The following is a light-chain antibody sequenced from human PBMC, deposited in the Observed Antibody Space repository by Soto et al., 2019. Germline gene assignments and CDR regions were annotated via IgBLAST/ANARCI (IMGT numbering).Light chain of an antibody. V-gene: IGLV1-40*01. Sequence: QSALTQPPSVSGAPGQRVTISCTGSSSNIGAGYDVHWYQQLPGTAPKPLIYGNSNRPSGVPDRFSGSKSGTSASLAITGLQAEDEADYYCQSYDSSLSGSYVFGTGTKVTVL. CDR1: SSNIGAGYD. CDR2: GNS. J-gene: IGLJ1*01. CDR3: QSYDSSLSGSYV.